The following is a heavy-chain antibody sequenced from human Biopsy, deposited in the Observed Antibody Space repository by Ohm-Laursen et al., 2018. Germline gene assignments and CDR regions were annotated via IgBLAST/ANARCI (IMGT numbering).Heavy chain of an antibody. J-gene: IGHJ5*02. D-gene: IGHD2-2*01. CDR1: GFSFRNYA. V-gene: IGHV3-23*01. Sequence: SLRLSCSAPGFSFRNYAMSWVRQAPGKGLEWLSESSGSGDAKYYADSVEGRFTISKDISKNTLYLQMNSLSVDDTAIYYCATEVVPAGIGGHWLDPWGQGTLVTVSS. CDR2: SSGSGDAK. CDR3: ATEVVPAGIGGHWLDP.